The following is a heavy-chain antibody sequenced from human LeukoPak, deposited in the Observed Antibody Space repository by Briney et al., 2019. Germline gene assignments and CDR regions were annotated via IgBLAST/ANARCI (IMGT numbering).Heavy chain of an antibody. Sequence: ASVKVSCKASGYTFTSYYMRWVRQAPGQGLEWMGIINPSGGSTSYAQKFQGRVTMTRDTSTSTVYMELSSLRSEDTAVYYCARDRSGLHDAFDIWGQGTLVTVSS. CDR3: ARDRSGLHDAFDI. D-gene: IGHD3-10*01. J-gene: IGHJ3*02. V-gene: IGHV1-46*01. CDR1: GYTFTSYY. CDR2: INPSGGST.